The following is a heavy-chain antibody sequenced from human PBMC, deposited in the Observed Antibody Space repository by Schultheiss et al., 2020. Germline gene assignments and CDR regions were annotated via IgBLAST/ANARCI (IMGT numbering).Heavy chain of an antibody. J-gene: IGHJ5*02. CDR2: ISSSSSYI. D-gene: IGHD3-10*01. CDR3: ARSPGNWFDP. CDR1: GFTFSDQY. Sequence: GGSLRLSCAASGFTFSDQYMDWVRQAPGKGLEWVSYISSSSSYIYYADSVKGRFTISRDNAKNSLYLQMNSLRAEDTAVYYCARSPGNWFDPWGQGTLVTVYS. V-gene: IGHV3-21*05.